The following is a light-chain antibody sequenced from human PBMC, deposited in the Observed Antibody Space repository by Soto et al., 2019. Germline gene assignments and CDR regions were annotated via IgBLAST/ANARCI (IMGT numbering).Light chain of an antibody. CDR2: DAS. CDR1: QSSSSQ. V-gene: IGKV1-5*01. CDR3: QQYNSYST. Sequence: DIQMPQSPSTLPAFVGDRVRITCRASQSSSSQLAWYQQKPGKAPKLLIYDASSLESGVPSRFSGSGSGTEFTLTISSLQPDDFATYYCQQYNSYSTFGQGTKVHIK. J-gene: IGKJ1*01.